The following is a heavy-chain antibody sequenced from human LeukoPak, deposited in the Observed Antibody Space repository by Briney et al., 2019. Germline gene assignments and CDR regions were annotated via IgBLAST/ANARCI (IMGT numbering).Heavy chain of an antibody. V-gene: IGHV1-2*02. CDR3: ARESEYYDSSGYSYYFDY. Sequence: ASVKVSCKASGYTFTGYYMHWVRQAPGQGLEWMGWINPNSGGTNYARKFQGRVTMTRDTSISTASMELSRLRSDDTAVYYCARESEYYDSSGYSYYFDYWGQGTLVTVSS. CDR1: GYTFTGYY. CDR2: INPNSGGT. D-gene: IGHD3-22*01. J-gene: IGHJ4*02.